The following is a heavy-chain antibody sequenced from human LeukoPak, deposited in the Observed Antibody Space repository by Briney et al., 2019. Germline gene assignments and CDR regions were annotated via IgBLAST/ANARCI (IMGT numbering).Heavy chain of an antibody. CDR2: IYYSGST. D-gene: IGHD4-23*01. CDR1: GGSISSNTFY. V-gene: IGHV4-39*01. CDR3: ARLIGSNLWYGWFDP. Sequence: SETLSLTRTVSGGSISSNTFYWGWIRQPPGKGLEWIGSIYYSGSTYYKSSLKSRVTISVDTSKNQFSLNLSSVTAADTALYYCARLIGSNLWYGWFDPWGQGTLVTVSS. J-gene: IGHJ5*02.